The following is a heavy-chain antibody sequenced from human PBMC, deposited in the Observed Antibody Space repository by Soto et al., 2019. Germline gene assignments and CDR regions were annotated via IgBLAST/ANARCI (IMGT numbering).Heavy chain of an antibody. CDR1: GFTFSSYA. Sequence: QVQLVESGGGVVQPGRSLRLSCAASGFTFSSYAMHWVRQAPGKGLEWVAVISYDGSNKYYADSVKGRFTISRDNSKNTLYLQMNSLRAEDTAVYYCARENGHPYSSSWYGYFDYWGQGTLVTVSS. V-gene: IGHV3-30-3*01. J-gene: IGHJ4*02. CDR3: ARENGHPYSSSWYGYFDY. D-gene: IGHD6-13*01. CDR2: ISYDGSNK.